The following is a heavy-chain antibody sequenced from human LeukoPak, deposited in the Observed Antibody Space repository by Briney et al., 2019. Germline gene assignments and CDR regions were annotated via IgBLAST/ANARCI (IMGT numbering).Heavy chain of an antibody. Sequence: SETLSLTCTVSGGSISSYYWSWIRQPPGKGLEWIGYIYTSEKTSYNPSLKSRVTISVDTSKNQFSLKLTSVSAADTAVYYCARSSWEFNFWGQGILVIVSS. CDR1: GGSISSYY. D-gene: IGHD1-26*01. V-gene: IGHV4-4*09. CDR3: ARSSWEFNF. J-gene: IGHJ4*02. CDR2: IYTSEKT.